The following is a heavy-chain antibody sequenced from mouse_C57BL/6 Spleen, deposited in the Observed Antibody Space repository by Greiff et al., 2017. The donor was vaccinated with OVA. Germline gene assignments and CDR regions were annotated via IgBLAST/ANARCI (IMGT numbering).Heavy chain of an antibody. D-gene: IGHD4-1*01. V-gene: IGHV1-85*01. Sequence: VKLVESGPELVKPGASVKLSCKASGYTFTSYDINWVKQRPGQGLAWIGWIYPRDGSTKYNEKFKGKATLTVDTSSSTAYMELHSLTSEDSAVYFCARGPNWDDGNFDVWGTGTTVTVSS. CDR1: GYTFTSYD. J-gene: IGHJ1*03. CDR2: IYPRDGST. CDR3: ARGPNWDDGNFDV.